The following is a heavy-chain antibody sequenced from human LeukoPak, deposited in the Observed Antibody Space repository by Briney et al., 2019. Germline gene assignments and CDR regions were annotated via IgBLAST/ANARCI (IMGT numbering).Heavy chain of an antibody. CDR2: IASDGSNT. CDR3: VKDKDLDTTAYWLE. CDR1: GFSFGSFP. D-gene: IGHD3-9*01. V-gene: IGHV3-30*04. Sequence: GGSLRLSCAASGFSFGSFPMHWVRQTPDKGLAWVAVIASDGSNTYYADSVSGRFTISRDNSNNTLYLQLNSLRAEDTAVYYCVKDKDLDTTAYWLEWGKGTLVTVSS. J-gene: IGHJ1*01.